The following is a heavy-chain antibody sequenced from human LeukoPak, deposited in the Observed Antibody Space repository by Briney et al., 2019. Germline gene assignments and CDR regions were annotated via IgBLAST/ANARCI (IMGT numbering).Heavy chain of an antibody. V-gene: IGHV1-2*06. J-gene: IGHJ4*02. CDR2: INPNSGGT. D-gene: IGHD3-9*01. CDR1: GYTFTGYY. CDR3: ARWYYDILTGYYHFDY. Sequence: ASVKVSCKASGYTFTGYYMHWVRQAPGQGLEWMGRINPNSGGTNYVQKFQGRVTMTRDTSISTAYMELSRLRSDDTAVYYCARWYYDILTGYYHFDYWGQGTLVTVSS.